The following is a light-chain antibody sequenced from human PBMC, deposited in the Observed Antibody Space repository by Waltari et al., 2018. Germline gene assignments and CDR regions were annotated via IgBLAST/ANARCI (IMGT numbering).Light chain of an antibody. V-gene: IGLV7-43*01. CDR2: TTS. J-gene: IGLJ3*02. CDR3: LLHYGGAWM. Sequence: QTVVTQEPSLTVSPGGTVTLTCSSRPGAVTRDHYPNWFLQKPGQAPRKLIYTTSNKHSRTPARFSGSLLGGKAALTLSGVQPEDEAEYYCLLHYGGAWMFGGGTKLTVL. CDR1: PGAVTRDHY.